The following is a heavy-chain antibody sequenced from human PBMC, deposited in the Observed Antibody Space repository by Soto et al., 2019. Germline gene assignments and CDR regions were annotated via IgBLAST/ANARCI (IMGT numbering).Heavy chain of an antibody. CDR1: GYTFTSYA. V-gene: IGHV1-3*01. CDR2: INAGNGNT. CDR3: AMTYHGDYYYYGMDV. D-gene: IGHD4-17*01. J-gene: IGHJ6*02. Sequence: EASVKVSCKASGYTFTSYAMHWVRQAPGQRLEWMGWINAGNGNTKYSQKFQGRVTITRDTSASTAYMELSSLRSEDTAVYYCAMTYHGDYYYYGMDVWGQGTTVTVSS.